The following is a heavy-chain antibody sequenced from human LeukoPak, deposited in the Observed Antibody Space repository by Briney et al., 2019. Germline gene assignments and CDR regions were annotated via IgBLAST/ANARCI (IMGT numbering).Heavy chain of an antibody. Sequence: SETLSLTCTVSGGSMNTYFWSWIRQPPGKGLEWMGYVYHTGSTTYKPSLKSRITISVDTSKNQFSLKLASVTAADTAVYYCARVAWSGSYVNYSYMDVWGKGTTVTVSS. CDR1: GGSMNTYF. CDR3: ARVAWSGSYVNYSYMDV. D-gene: IGHD3-16*01. CDR2: VYHTGST. V-gene: IGHV4-59*01. J-gene: IGHJ6*03.